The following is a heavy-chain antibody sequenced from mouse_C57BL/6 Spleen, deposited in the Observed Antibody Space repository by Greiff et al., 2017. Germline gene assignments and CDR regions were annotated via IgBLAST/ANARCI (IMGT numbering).Heavy chain of an antibody. Sequence: EVKLMESGGDLVEPGGSLKLSCAASGFTFSSYGMSWVRQTPDKRLEWVATISSGGSYTYYPDSVKGRFTISRDNAKNTLYLQMSSLKSEDTAMYYCARRDDAMDYWGQGTSVTVSS. CDR2: ISSGGSYT. CDR3: ARRDDAMDY. J-gene: IGHJ4*01. CDR1: GFTFSSYG. V-gene: IGHV5-6*02.